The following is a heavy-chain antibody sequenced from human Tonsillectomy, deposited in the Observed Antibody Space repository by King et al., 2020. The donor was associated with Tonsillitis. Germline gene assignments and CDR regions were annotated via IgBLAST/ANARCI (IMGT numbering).Heavy chain of an antibody. CDR1: GYTFTSYY. CDR2: INPSGGST. J-gene: IGHJ6*02. CDR3: ARDPPQQLVPHYGMDV. V-gene: IGHV1-46*01. Sequence: VQLVQSGAEVKKPGASVKVSCKASGYTFTSYYMHWVRQAPGQGLEWMGIINPSGGSTSYAQKFQGRVTMTRDTSTSTVYMELSSLRSEDPAVYYCARDPPQQLVPHYGMDVWGQGTTVTVSS. D-gene: IGHD6-13*01.